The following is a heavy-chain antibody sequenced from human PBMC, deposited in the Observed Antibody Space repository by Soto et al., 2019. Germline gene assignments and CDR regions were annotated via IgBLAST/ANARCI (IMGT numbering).Heavy chain of an antibody. CDR2: IIPIFGTA. CDR1: RGTFSSYA. V-gene: IGHV1-69*13. CDR3: ARDKAAPNDETHAFDI. Sequence: SVKVSCKAPRGTFSSYAISWVRQAPGQGLEWMGGIIPIFGTANYTQKFQGRVTITADESTSSAYMELSSLRSEDTAVYYCARDKAAPNDETHAFDIWGQGTMVTVSS. D-gene: IGHD6-6*01. J-gene: IGHJ3*02.